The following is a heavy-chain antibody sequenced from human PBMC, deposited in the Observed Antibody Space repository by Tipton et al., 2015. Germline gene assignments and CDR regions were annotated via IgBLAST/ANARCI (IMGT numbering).Heavy chain of an antibody. V-gene: IGHV3-21*01. Sequence: SLRLSCAASGFTFHNYWMTWVRQAPGKGLEWVSSIGTSGSYIYYADSVKGRFTISRDNAKNSLYLQMNSLRDEDTAVYYCARRSAIAARQDFDYWGQGTLVTVSS. CDR2: IGTSGSYI. CDR1: GFTFHNYW. CDR3: ARRSAIAARQDFDY. D-gene: IGHD6-6*01. J-gene: IGHJ4*02.